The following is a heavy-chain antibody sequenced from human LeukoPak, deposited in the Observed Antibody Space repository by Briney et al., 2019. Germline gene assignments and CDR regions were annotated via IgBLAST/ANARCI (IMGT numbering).Heavy chain of an antibody. CDR1: RFTLSIYW. CDR2: IKQDGSEK. J-gene: IGHJ4*02. D-gene: IGHD5-18*01. V-gene: IGHV3-7*01. Sequence: GGALRVSCAASRFTLSIYWMTSVRQAPGKGLEWVANIKQDGSEKYYVDSLKGRFTISRDNARNSLYFQMKTLRPEDTDAYYRARFWGYSYGGWFDYWGQGTLVTVSS. CDR3: ARFWGYSYGGWFDY.